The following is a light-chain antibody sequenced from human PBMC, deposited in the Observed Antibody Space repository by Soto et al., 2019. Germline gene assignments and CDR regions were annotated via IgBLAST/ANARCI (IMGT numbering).Light chain of an antibody. CDR2: DAS. Sequence: EIVLTQSTATLSLSPGERATLSCRASQSVSSYLAWYQQKPGQAPRLLIYDASNRATGIPARFSGSGSGTDFTLTISSLEPEDFAVYSCQQSSNENNFGGGTKVEIK. CDR1: QSVSSY. J-gene: IGKJ4*01. CDR3: QQSSNENN. V-gene: IGKV3-11*01.